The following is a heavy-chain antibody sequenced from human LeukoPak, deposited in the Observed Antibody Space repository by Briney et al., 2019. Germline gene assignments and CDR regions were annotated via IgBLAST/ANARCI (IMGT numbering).Heavy chain of an antibody. CDR1: GFTVSSNY. Sequence: AGGSLRLSCAASGFTVSSNYMSWVRQAPGKGLEWVSVIYSGGSTYYADSVKGRFTISRDNSKNRLYLHMNSLRAEDTAVYYCAKRCTYVDVWGQGTTVTVSS. D-gene: IGHD1-1*01. J-gene: IGHJ6*02. V-gene: IGHV3-53*01. CDR3: AKRCTYVDV. CDR2: IYSGGST.